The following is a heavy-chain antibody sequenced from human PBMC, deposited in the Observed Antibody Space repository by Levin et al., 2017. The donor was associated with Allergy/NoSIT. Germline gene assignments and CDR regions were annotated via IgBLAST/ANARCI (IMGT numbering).Heavy chain of an antibody. CDR3: AKAPRTTVRSWYFDL. CDR1: GFTFSSYA. D-gene: IGHD4-17*01. Sequence: GGSLRLSCAASGFTFSSYAMSWVRQAPGKGLEWVSPISGSGGSSYYADSVKGRFTISRDNSKNTLYLQMNSLRAEDTAVYYCAKAPRTTVRSWYFDLWGRGTLVTVSS. V-gene: IGHV3-23*01. J-gene: IGHJ2*01. CDR2: ISGSGGSS.